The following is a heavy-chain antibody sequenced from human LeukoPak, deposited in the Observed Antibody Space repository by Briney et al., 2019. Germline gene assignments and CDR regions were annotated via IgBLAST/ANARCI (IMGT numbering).Heavy chain of an antibody. D-gene: IGHD2-8*01. CDR3: AKMVREFYTISYYFDY. Sequence: GGALRLSCAVSGFTFSSYAMNWVRPAPGKGLWWVSGFSGSGAGTYYADSVKGRFTISRDNSKNTLYLQMNSLRAEDTAVYYCAKMVREFYTISYYFDYWGQGTLVTVSS. CDR2: FSGSGAGT. CDR1: GFTFSSYA. V-gene: IGHV3-23*01. J-gene: IGHJ4*02.